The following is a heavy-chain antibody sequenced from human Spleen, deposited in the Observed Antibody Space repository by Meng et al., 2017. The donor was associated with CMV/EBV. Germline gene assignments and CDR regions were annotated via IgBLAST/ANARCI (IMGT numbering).Heavy chain of an antibody. CDR1: GYTFTSYG. V-gene: IGHV1-18*01. CDR3: AREGYADDYYYNGMDV. D-gene: IGHD1-1*01. Sequence: ASVKVSCKASGYTFTSYGISWVRQAPGQGLEWMGWVSAYNGNTNYAQKLQGRVTMTTDTSTSTAYMELRSLRSDDTAVYYCAREGYADDYYYNGMDVWGQGTPVTVSS. J-gene: IGHJ6*02. CDR2: VSAYNGNT.